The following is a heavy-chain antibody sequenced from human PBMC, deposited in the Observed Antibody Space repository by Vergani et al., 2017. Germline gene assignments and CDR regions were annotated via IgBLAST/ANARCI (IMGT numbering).Heavy chain of an antibody. V-gene: IGHV3-33*06. CDR3: VKDHPGFDE. CDR1: GFTFNQYG. Sequence: QVQLVESGGGVVQPGRSLRLSCAASGFTFNQYGMHWVRQAPGKGLEWVAVTWYDGNNKQYADSVRGRFTISRDISKNTLYLEMNSLSAEDTALYHCVKDHPGFDEWGRGTLVSVS. J-gene: IGHJ4*02. CDR2: TWYDGNNK.